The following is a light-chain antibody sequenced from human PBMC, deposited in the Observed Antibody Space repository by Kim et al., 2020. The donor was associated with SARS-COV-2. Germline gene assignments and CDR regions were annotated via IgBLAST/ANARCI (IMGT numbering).Light chain of an antibody. Sequence: PGGTVTRPCGTSTGAVTSSHYPFWFQQKPGQAPETLIYDATNRHSGTPARFSGSLVGGKAALTLSGARAEEEADYYCLVSYPDARVFGGGTQLTVL. CDR3: LVSYPDARV. J-gene: IGLJ3*02. CDR1: TGAVTSSHY. CDR2: DAT. V-gene: IGLV7-46*01.